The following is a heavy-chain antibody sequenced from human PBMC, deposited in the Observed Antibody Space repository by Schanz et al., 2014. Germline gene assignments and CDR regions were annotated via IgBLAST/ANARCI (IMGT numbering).Heavy chain of an antibody. J-gene: IGHJ5*02. V-gene: IGHV1-69*04. CDR1: GYTFTSYG. CDR2: IIPILGIA. CDR3: ARGQRRTIGRPFGP. D-gene: IGHD6-25*01. Sequence: QVQLVQSGAEVKKPGASVKVSCKASGYTFTSYGISWVRQAPGQGLEWMGRIIPILGIANYAQKFQGRVTITADRSTSTAYMELSSLASEDTAVYYCARGQRRTIGRPFGPWGQGTLVTVSS.